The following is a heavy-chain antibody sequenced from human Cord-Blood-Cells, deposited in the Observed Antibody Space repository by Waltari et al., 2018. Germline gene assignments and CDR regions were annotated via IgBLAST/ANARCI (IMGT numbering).Heavy chain of an antibody. Sequence: EVQLLESGGGLVQPGGSLRLSCAASGFTFSSYVRSWVRQAPGKGLEWVSAISGSGGSTYYADSVKGRFTISRENSKNTLYLQMNSLKAEDTAVYYCAKGGTGTTWGQGTLVTVSS. CDR2: ISGSGGST. CDR3: AKGGTGTT. CDR1: GFTFSSYV. V-gene: IGHV3-23*01. D-gene: IGHD1-1*01. J-gene: IGHJ5*02.